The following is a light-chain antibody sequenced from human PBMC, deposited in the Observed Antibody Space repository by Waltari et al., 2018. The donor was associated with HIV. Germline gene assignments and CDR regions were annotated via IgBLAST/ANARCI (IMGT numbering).Light chain of an antibody. CDR2: DDS. V-gene: IGKV3-20*01. CDR3: QQYRSSPGT. Sequence: EIVLAQSPVTLPLSPGDRATLSCRASQSIGNNFLAWYQQRPGQAPRLLIYDDSKRATGIPDRCTGSGSGTDFTLSISRLEPEDFAMYYCQQYRSSPGTFGQGTNLEI. CDR1: QSIGNNF. J-gene: IGKJ2*01.